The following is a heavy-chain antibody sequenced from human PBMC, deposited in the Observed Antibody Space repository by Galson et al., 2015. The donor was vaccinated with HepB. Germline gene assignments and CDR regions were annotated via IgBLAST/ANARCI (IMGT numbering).Heavy chain of an antibody. CDR3: ASHSGSYYDYYYYGMDV. CDR2: IWYDGSNK. CDR1: GFTFSSYG. D-gene: IGHD1-26*01. J-gene: IGHJ6*02. V-gene: IGHV3-33*01. Sequence: SLRLSCAASGFTFSSYGMHWVRQAPGKGLEWVAVIWYDGSNKYYADSVKGRFTISRDNSKNTLYLQMNSLRAEDTAVYYCASHSGSYYDYYYYGMDVWGQGTTVTVSS.